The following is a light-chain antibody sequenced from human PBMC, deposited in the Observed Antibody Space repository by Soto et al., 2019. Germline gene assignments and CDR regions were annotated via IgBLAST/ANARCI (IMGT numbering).Light chain of an antibody. CDR2: EVT. J-gene: IGLJ1*01. CDR1: SGGIGSYNR. CDR3: SSYTNINTRACV. Sequence: QSALTQPASVSGSPGQSITSSCTGTSGGIGSYNRVSWYQQHPGKAPKLIIYEVTDRPSGVSNRFSGSKSGNTASLTISGLQAEDEAEYYCSSYTNINTRACVFGTGTKVTV. V-gene: IGLV2-14*01.